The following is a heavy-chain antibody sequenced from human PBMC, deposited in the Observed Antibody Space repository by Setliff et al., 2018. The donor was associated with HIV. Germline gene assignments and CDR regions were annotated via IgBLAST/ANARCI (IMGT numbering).Heavy chain of an antibody. Sequence: SETLSLTCTVSGGSVSNYYWSWIRQSAGRGLEWIGRIYTSGSTNYNPSLKSRVTISVDTSKNQFSLKLSSVTAADTAVYYCAREGGKLWFGELLYAFDIWGQGTMVTVSS. D-gene: IGHD3-10*01. J-gene: IGHJ3*02. CDR2: IYTSGST. CDR3: AREGGKLWFGELLYAFDI. V-gene: IGHV4-4*07. CDR1: GGSVSNYY.